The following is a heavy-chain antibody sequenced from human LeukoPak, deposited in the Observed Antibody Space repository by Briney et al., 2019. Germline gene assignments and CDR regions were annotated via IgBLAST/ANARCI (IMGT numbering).Heavy chain of an antibody. CDR2: IYYSGST. V-gene: IGHV4-61*05. CDR3: ARAGVGDRAVGSSWYLPFDY. D-gene: IGHD6-13*01. Sequence: SETLSLTCTVSGGSISSSSYYWGWIRQPPGKGLEWIGYIYYSGSTNYNPSLKSRVTISVDTSKNQFSLKLSSVTAADTAVYYCARAGVGDRAVGSSWYLPFDYWGQGTLVTVSS. J-gene: IGHJ4*02. CDR1: GGSISSSSYY.